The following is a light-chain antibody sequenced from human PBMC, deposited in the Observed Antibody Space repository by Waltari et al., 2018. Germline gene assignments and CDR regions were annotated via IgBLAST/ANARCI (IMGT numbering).Light chain of an antibody. J-gene: IGLJ3*02. Sequence: QSALPQAASVSGSPGQSITIPCTGTNSDLGRYDYVSWYQQHPGKAPKLVIYDVNNRPSGVSNRFSGSKSDNTASLTISGLQAEDEADYYCAYYTGGSTLVLFGGVTRLTVL. CDR1: NSDLGRYDY. CDR3: AYYTGGSTLVL. CDR2: DVN. V-gene: IGLV2-14*03.